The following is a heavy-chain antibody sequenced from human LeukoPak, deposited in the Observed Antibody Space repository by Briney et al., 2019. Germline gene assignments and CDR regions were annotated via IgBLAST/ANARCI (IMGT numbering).Heavy chain of an antibody. D-gene: IGHD5-18*01. J-gene: IGHJ4*02. CDR2: IKKDGSEK. CDR3: ARHLSGVTGYTYGRGIDY. CDR1: GFTFSSYS. V-gene: IGHV3-7*01. Sequence: GGSLRLSCAASGFTFSSYSINWVRQAPGKGLEWVANIKKDGSEKYYVDSVKGRFTISRDNAKTSLYLQMNSLGAEDTAVYYCARHLSGVTGYTYGRGIDYWGQGTLVTVSS.